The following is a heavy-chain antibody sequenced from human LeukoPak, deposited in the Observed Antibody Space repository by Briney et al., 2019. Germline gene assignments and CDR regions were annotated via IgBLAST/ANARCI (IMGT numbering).Heavy chain of an antibody. CDR3: ARDRNIVATFGAFDI. CDR2: INTNTGNP. V-gene: IGHV7-4-1*02. J-gene: IGHJ3*02. CDR1: GYTFTSYA. Sequence: GAPVKVSCKASGYTFTSYAMNWVRQAPGQGLEWMGWINTNTGNPKYAHGFTGRFVFSLDTSVSTAYLQISSLKAEDTAVYYCARDRNIVATFGAFDIWGQGTMVTGSS. D-gene: IGHD5-12*01.